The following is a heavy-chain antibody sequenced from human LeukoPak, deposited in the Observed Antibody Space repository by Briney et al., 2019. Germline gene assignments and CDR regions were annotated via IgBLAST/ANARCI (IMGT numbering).Heavy chain of an antibody. CDR2: IKQDGSEK. Sequence: SGESLRLSCAASGFTFSSYWMSWVRQPPGKGLEWVANIKQDGSEKYYVDSVKGRFTISRDNAQTSLYLQMNSLRAEDTAVYYCARDHIVGASNFDSWGQGTLVTVSS. CDR1: GFTFSSYW. D-gene: IGHD1-26*01. V-gene: IGHV3-7*04. CDR3: ARDHIVGASNFDS. J-gene: IGHJ4*02.